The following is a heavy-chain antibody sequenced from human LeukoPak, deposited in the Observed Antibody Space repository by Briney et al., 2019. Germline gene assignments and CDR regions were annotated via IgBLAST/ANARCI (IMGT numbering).Heavy chain of an antibody. V-gene: IGHV1-2*06. J-gene: IGHJ4*02. Sequence: GASVKVSCKASGYTCTGYYMHWVRQAPGQGLEWMGRINPNSGGTNYAQKFQGRVTMTRDTSISTAYMELSRLRSDDTAVYYCATARYCSGGSCYLEGLDYWGQGTLVTVSS. D-gene: IGHD2-15*01. CDR1: GYTCTGYY. CDR2: INPNSGGT. CDR3: ATARYCSGGSCYLEGLDY.